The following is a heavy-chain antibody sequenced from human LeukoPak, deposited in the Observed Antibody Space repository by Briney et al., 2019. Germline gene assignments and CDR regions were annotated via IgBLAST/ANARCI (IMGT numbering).Heavy chain of an antibody. Sequence: GGSLRLSCAASGFTFSGSAMHWVRQASGKGLEWVGRIRSKANSYATAYAASVKGRFTISRDDSKNTAYLQMNSLKTEDTAVYYCTTKFRYYYDSSALDAFDIWGQGTMVTVSS. CDR1: GFTFSGSA. D-gene: IGHD3-22*01. CDR2: IRSKANSYAT. CDR3: TTKFRYYYDSSALDAFDI. V-gene: IGHV3-73*01. J-gene: IGHJ3*02.